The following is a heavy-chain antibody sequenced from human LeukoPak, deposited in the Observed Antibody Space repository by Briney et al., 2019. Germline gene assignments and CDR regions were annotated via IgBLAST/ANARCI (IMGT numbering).Heavy chain of an antibody. CDR1: EFTFDSYW. V-gene: IGHV3-7*05. CDR2: IKHDGSEA. D-gene: IGHD3-22*01. CDR3: AREYYDNSGGEDAFDI. Sequence: GGSLRLSCAASEFTFDSYWMSWVRQAPGKGLQWVANIKHDGSEAHYVDSVEGRFTTSRDNSNNTLYLQMNSLRAEDTAMYYCAREYYDNSGGEDAFDIWGPGTMVTVSS. J-gene: IGHJ3*02.